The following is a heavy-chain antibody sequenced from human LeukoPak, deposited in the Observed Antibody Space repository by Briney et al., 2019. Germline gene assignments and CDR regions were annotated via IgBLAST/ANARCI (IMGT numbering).Heavy chain of an antibody. D-gene: IGHD6-6*01. CDR1: GFTFSSYS. CDR2: ISSSSSYI. Sequence: GGSLRLSCAASGFTFSSYSMNWVRQAPGRGLEWVSSISSSSSYIYYADSVKGRFTISRDNAKNSLYLQMNSLRAEDTAVYYCARVDSSSGGSFDYWGQGTLVTVSS. CDR3: ARVDSSSGGSFDY. V-gene: IGHV3-21*01. J-gene: IGHJ4*02.